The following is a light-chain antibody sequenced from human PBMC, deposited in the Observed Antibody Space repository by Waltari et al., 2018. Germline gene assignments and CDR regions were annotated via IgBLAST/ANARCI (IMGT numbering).Light chain of an antibody. CDR1: SSNIGSSS. CDR3: AAWDDTLRGPV. Sequence: PVLTQPPSASGTPGQRVSISCSGSSSNIGSSSVYWYQQLPGTAPKVLIYFHDRRPAGVPDRFSGSKSGTSVSLSISGLRSEDEGDYYGAAWDDTLRGPVFGGGTKLTVL. CDR2: FHD. J-gene: IGLJ3*02. V-gene: IGLV1-47*02.